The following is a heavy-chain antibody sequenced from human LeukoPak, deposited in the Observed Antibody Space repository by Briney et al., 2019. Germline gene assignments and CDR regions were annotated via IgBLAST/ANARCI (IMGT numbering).Heavy chain of an antibody. CDR3: AREDRSSGFYGLDY. CDR1: GFTFRSYA. D-gene: IGHD6-19*01. CDR2: VAGRGDVT. J-gene: IGHJ4*02. Sequence: PGGSLRLSCAASGFTFRSYAMNWVRLAPGKGLEWVSSVAGRGDVTYYADSVKGRFTISRDNSKNTLYLQMNSLRAEDRAVYHCAREDRSSGFYGLDYWGQGTLVTVSS. V-gene: IGHV3-23*01.